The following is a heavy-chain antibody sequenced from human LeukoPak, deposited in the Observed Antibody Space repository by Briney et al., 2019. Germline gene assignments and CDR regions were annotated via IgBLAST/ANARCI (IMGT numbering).Heavy chain of an antibody. V-gene: IGHV3-21*01. Sequence: VGSLPLSCAASGFTFSSYSINWVRQAPGKGLEWVSSISGSSEYIYYAASVKGRFTTSRDNAKNSLYLQMNSLRAEDTAVYYCARDDYGGNDYFDYWGRGTL. CDR1: GFTFSSYS. J-gene: IGHJ4*02. D-gene: IGHD4-23*01. CDR3: ARDDYGGNDYFDY. CDR2: ISGSSEYI.